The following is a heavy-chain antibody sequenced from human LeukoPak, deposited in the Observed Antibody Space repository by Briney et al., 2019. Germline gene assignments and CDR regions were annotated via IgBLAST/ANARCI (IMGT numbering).Heavy chain of an antibody. CDR3: ARTVTGTTNLIDY. V-gene: IGHV1-69*13. CDR2: IIPIFGTA. D-gene: IGHD1-7*01. Sequence: GASVKVSCKASRGTFSSYAISWVRQAPGQGLEWMGGIIPIFGTANYAQKFQGRVTITADESASTAYMELSSLRSEDTAVYYCARTVTGTTNLIDYWGQGTLVTVSS. CDR1: RGTFSSYA. J-gene: IGHJ4*02.